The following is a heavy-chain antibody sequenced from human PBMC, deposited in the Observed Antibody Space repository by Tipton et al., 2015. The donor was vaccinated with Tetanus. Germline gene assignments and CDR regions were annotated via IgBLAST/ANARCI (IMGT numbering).Heavy chain of an antibody. V-gene: IGHV3-30*18. Sequence: RSLRLSCAASGFRFSATGIHWVRQAPGKGLEWVTVIPFDGRNEYYSDSVKGRFTISRDNSKNMVYLQMSSLRVDDTAVYYCAKDLHRKFAFWGQGTQVTVSS. CDR2: IPFDGRNE. CDR1: GFRFSATG. CDR3: AKDLHRKFAF. J-gene: IGHJ4*02.